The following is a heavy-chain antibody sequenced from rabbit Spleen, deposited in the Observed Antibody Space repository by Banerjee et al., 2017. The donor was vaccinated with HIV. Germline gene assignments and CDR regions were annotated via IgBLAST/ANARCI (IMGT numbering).Heavy chain of an antibody. CDR1: GVSSSGSSY. CDR3: AGDASSSVSSYGMDL. CDR2: IVAGSCGFT. V-gene: IGHV1S40*01. D-gene: IGHD1-1*01. J-gene: IGHJ6*01. Sequence: QSLQESAGDLLKPGASLTLTCIASGVSSSGSSYMCWVRQAPGEGLEWIACIVAGSCGFTYYASWVNGRFSISKPTSTTVPQQMPRLPAAAAAAYFCAGDASSSVSSYGMDLWGPGTLVTVS.